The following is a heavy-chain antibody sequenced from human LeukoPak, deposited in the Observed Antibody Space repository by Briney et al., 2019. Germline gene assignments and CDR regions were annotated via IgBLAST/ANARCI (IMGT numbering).Heavy chain of an antibody. D-gene: IGHD1-26*01. Sequence: ASVKVSCKAAGYTFTGYFMHWVRQAPGQGLEWMGWINPNSGGTNYAQKFQGRVTMTRDTSISTAYMELSSLRSDDTAVYYCARDEVGIFDYWGQGTLVTVSS. CDR2: INPNSGGT. CDR1: GYTFTGYF. J-gene: IGHJ4*02. CDR3: ARDEVGIFDY. V-gene: IGHV1-2*02.